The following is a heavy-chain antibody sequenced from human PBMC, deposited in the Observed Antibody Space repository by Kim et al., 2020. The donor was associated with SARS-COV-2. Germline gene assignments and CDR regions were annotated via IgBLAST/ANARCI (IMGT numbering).Heavy chain of an antibody. CDR2: IYSGGST. J-gene: IGHJ4*02. CDR3: ARVRSGSLGIGELFDY. CDR1: GFTVSSNY. V-gene: IGHV3-53*01. Sequence: GGSLRLSCAASGFTVSSNYMSWVRQAPGKGLEWVSVIYSGGSTYYADSVKGRFTISRDNSKNTLYLQMNSLRAEDTAVYYCARVRSGSLGIGELFDYWGQGTLVTVSS. D-gene: IGHD1-26*01.